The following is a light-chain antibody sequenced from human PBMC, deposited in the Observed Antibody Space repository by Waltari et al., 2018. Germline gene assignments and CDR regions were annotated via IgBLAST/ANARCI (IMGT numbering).Light chain of an antibody. J-gene: IGKJ2*01. V-gene: IGKV3-15*01. CDR1: QSVSNN. CDR2: GAS. CDR3: QQYNDNVFT. Sequence: EIVMTQSPATLSLSPGERATLYCRASQSVSNNLAWYQQKPGQAPRLLIYGASTRATGITARFSGSGSGTEFTLTISSLQSEDFATYYCQQYNDNVFTFGQGTNLEIK.